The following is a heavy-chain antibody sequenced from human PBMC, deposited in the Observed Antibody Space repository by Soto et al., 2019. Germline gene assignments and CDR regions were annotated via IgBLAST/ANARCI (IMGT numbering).Heavy chain of an antibody. J-gene: IGHJ6*02. V-gene: IGHV3-53*01. CDR1: GFIVSSNY. D-gene: IGHD3-22*01. CDR3: ARGIVGVMIDYYYGMDV. CDR2: LYSGGST. Sequence: EVQLVESGGGLIQPGGSLRLSCAASGFIVSSNYMTWVRQAPGKGLKWVSLLYSGGSTYYADSVKGRFTISRDNSKNTLNLQMNSLRVEDTAVYYCARGIVGVMIDYYYGMDVWGQGTTVTVSS.